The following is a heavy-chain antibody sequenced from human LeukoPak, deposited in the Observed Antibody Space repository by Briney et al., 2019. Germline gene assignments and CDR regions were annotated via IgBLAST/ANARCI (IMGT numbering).Heavy chain of an antibody. CDR2: ISAYNGNT. D-gene: IGHD5-24*01. V-gene: IGHV1-18*04. CDR3: ARSPFPWLPLYCDY. J-gene: IGHJ4*02. Sequence: ASVKVSCKASGYTFTGYYMHWVRQAPGQGLEWMGWISAYNGNTNYAQKLQGRVTMTTDTSTSTAYMELRSLRSDDTAVYYCARSPFPWLPLYCDYWGQGTLVTVSS. CDR1: GYTFTGYY.